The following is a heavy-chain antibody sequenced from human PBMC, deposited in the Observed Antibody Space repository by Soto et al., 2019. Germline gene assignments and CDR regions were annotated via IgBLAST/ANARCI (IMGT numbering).Heavy chain of an antibody. D-gene: IGHD2-15*01. V-gene: IGHV4-59*01. Sequence: SETLSLTCTVSGGSISSYYWSWIRQPPGKGLEWIGYIYYSGSTNYNPSLKSRVTISVDTSKNQFSLKLSSVTAADTAVYYCARVSCSGGSCNFDYWGQGTLVTVSS. CDR3: ARVSCSGGSCNFDY. CDR1: GGSISSYY. J-gene: IGHJ4*02. CDR2: IYYSGST.